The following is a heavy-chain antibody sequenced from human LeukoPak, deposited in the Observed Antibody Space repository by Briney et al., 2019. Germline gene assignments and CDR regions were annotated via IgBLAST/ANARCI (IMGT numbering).Heavy chain of an antibody. CDR2: IYYSGST. Sequence: SETLSLTCTVSGGSISSYYWSWIRQPPGKGLEWIGYIYYSGSTNYNPSLKSRVTISVDTSKSQFSLKLSSVPAADTAVYYCARDMSLAAAGIDYWGQGTLVTVSS. V-gene: IGHV4-59*01. J-gene: IGHJ4*02. CDR1: GGSISSYY. CDR3: ARDMSLAAAGIDY. D-gene: IGHD6-13*01.